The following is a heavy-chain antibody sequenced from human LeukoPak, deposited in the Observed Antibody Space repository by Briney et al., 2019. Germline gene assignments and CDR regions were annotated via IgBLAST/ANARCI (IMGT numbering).Heavy chain of an antibody. J-gene: IGHJ4*02. CDR1: GFPFSSYA. CDR2: ISASANNT. D-gene: IGHD6-13*01. Sequence: GGSLRLSCAASGFPFSSYAMTWVRQAPGKGLEWVSTISASANNTYYTDSEKGRFTISRDNSKNTLYLQMSSLSAEDTAVYYCAKRIAAAGSPVYFDYWGQGTLITVSS. V-gene: IGHV3-23*01. CDR3: AKRIAAAGSPVYFDY.